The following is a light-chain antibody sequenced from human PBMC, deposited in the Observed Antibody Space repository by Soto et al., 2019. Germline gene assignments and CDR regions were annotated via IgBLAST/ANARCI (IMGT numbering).Light chain of an antibody. CDR2: GAS. Sequence: EIVLTQSPGTLSLSPGERATLSCRASQSVSSSYLAWYQQKPGQAPRLLIYGASSRATGIPDRFSGSGSGTDFPLTISRREPEDFAVYYCQQYGSSPRTFGQGTKVDIK. CDR3: QQYGSSPRT. J-gene: IGKJ1*01. V-gene: IGKV3-20*01. CDR1: QSVSSSY.